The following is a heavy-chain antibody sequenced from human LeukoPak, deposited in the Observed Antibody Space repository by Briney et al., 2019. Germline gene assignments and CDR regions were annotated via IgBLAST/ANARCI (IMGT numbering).Heavy chain of an antibody. V-gene: IGHV3-66*01. CDR3: ALGYCYGCFDY. J-gene: IGHJ4*02. D-gene: IGHD5-18*01. CDR2: IYSSGST. CDR1: GFTVSSNY. Sequence: SGGSLRLSCAASGFTVSSNYMGWVRQAPGKGLEWVSVIYSSGSTYYADSVKGRFTISRDNSKNTLYLQMNSLRAEDTAVFYCALGYCYGCFDYWGQGTLVTVSS.